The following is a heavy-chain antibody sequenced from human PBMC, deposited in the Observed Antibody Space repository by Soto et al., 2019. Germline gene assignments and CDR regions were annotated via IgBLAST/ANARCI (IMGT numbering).Heavy chain of an antibody. V-gene: IGHV1-2*02. J-gene: IGHJ5*02. D-gene: IGHD1-1*01. CDR2: INPNNGDT. CDR1: GYTFTGYY. CDR3: VRDAGGSERGWFDP. Sequence: ASVKVSCKASGYTFTGYYLHWVRQAPGQGLAWMGWINPNNGDTIYAQGFQGRVTMTRDTSISTAYMELNRLRSDGTAVYYCVRDAGGSERGWFDPWGQGTLVTVYS.